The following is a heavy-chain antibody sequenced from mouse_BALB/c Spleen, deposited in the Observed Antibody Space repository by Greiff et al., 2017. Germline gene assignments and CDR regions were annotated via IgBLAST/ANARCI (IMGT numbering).Heavy chain of an antibody. CDR3: TLYGNLAY. J-gene: IGHJ3*01. CDR2: INPSNGGT. D-gene: IGHD2-10*02. V-gene: IGHV1S81*02. Sequence: QVQLKQSGAELVKPGASVKLSCKASGYTFTSYYMYWVKQRPGQGLEWIGEINPSNGGTNFNEKFKSKATLTVDKSSSTAYMQLSSLTSEDSAVYYCTLYGNLAYGGQGTLVTVSA. CDR1: GYTFTSYY.